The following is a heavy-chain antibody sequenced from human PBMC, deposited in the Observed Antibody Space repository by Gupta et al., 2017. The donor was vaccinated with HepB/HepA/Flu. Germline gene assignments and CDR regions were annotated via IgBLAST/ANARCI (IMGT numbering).Heavy chain of an antibody. CDR2: ISSSSSYI. Sequence: EVQLVESGGGLVKPGGVMRRCWAACGFCFSSDSMNWVRQAPGKGLEWVSSISSSSSYIYYADSVKGRFTISRDNAKNSLYLQMNSLRAEDTAVYYCARDLSSPKAGITGTIDYWGQGTLVTVSS. J-gene: IGHJ4*02. V-gene: IGHV3-21*01. CDR1: GFCFSSDS. CDR3: ARDLSSPKAGITGTIDY. D-gene: IGHD1-20*01.